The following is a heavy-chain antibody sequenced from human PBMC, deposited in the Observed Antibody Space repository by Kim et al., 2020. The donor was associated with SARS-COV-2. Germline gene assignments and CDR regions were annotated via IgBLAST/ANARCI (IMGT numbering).Heavy chain of an antibody. Sequence: SQTLSLTCAISGDSVSSNSAAWNWIRQSPSRGLEWLGRTYYRSKWYNDYAVSVKSRITINPDTSKNQFSLQLNSVTPEDTAVYYCAREQGENYDILTGYYYPYYYYYGMDVWGQGTTVTVSS. CDR2: TYYRSKWYN. V-gene: IGHV6-1*01. CDR3: AREQGENYDILTGYYYPYYYYYGMDV. D-gene: IGHD3-9*01. J-gene: IGHJ6*02. CDR1: GDSVSSNSAA.